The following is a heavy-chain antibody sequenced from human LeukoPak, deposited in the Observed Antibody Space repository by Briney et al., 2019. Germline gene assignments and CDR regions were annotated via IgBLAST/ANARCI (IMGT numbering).Heavy chain of an antibody. J-gene: IGHJ4*02. CDR1: GGSFSGYY. D-gene: IGHD3-22*01. CDR3: ARSPGKYYYDSSGYYTSVHYYFDY. V-gene: IGHV4-34*01. CDR2: INHSGST. Sequence: SETLSLTCAVYGGSFSGYYWSWIRQPPGKGLEWIGEINHSGSTNYNPSLKSRVTISVDTSKNQFSLKLSSVTAADTAVYYCARSPGKYYYDSSGYYTSVHYYFDYWGQGTLVTVSS.